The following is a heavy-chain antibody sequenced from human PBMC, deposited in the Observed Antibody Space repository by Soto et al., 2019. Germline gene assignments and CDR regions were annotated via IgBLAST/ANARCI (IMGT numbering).Heavy chain of an antibody. CDR3: ARDRGTITMVRGGMDV. Sequence: GSLRLSCAASGFTISGYYMNWIRQAPGKGLEWVSYISSSSSNTNYADSVKGRFTISRDNAKNSLYLQMNSLRAEDTAVYYCARDRGTITMVRGGMDVWGQGTTVTVSS. J-gene: IGHJ6*02. CDR2: ISSSSSNT. V-gene: IGHV3-11*05. CDR1: GFTISGYY. D-gene: IGHD3-10*01.